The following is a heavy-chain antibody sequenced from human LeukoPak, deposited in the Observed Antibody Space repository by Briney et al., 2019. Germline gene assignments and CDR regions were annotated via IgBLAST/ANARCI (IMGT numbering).Heavy chain of an antibody. D-gene: IGHD6-19*01. CDR3: ARGRYSSGWYADYYYYYMDV. CDR1: GYTFTSYD. CDR2: MNPNSGNT. J-gene: IGHJ6*03. Sequence: ASVKVSCKASGYTFTSYDINWVRQATGQGLEWMGWMNPNSGNTGYAQKFQGRVTMTRNTSISTAYMELSSLRSEDTAVYYCARGRYSSGWYADYYYYYMDVWGKGTTVTISS. V-gene: IGHV1-8*01.